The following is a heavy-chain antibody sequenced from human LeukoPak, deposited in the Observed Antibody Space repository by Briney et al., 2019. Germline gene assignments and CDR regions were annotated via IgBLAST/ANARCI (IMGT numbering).Heavy chain of an antibody. Sequence: GESLKISCKASGYSFTSYWIGWVRQMPGKGLEWMGIIDPSDSETRYTPSFQGRVTISVGKSLTTAYLQWNSLKASDTAMYYCARQTAMGRSGDYWGQGTLVTVSS. V-gene: IGHV5-51*01. D-gene: IGHD5-18*01. CDR1: GYSFTSYW. CDR2: IDPSDSET. J-gene: IGHJ4*02. CDR3: ARQTAMGRSGDY.